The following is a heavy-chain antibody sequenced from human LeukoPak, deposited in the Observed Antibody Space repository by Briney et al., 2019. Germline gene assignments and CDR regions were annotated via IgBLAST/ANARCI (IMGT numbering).Heavy chain of an antibody. J-gene: IGHJ4*02. D-gene: IGHD6-6*01. V-gene: IGHV3-74*01. CDR2: INSDGSGT. CDR3: ARYSSSSTYFDS. CDR1: GFTFSSYW. Sequence: GGSLRLSCAASGFTFSSYWMHWVRQAPGKGLVWISRINSDGSGTSYADSVKGRFTLSRDNAKNSLYMQMNSLRAEDTAVYYCARYSSSSTYFDSWGQGTLVTVSS.